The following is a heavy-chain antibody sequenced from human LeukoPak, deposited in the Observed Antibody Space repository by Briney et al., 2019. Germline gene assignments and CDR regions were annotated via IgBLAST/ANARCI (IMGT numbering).Heavy chain of an antibody. V-gene: IGHV3-23*01. CDR2: ISGSGGST. CDR1: GFTFSSYA. D-gene: IGHD3-22*01. J-gene: IGHJ1*01. Sequence: GGSLRLSCAASGFTFSSYAMSWVRQAPGKGLEWVSAISGSGGSTYYADSVKGRFTISRDNSKNTLYLQMNSLRAEDTAVYYCAKDPRPYDSSGYYWFQHWGQGTLVTVSS. CDR3: AKDPRPYDSSGYYWFQH.